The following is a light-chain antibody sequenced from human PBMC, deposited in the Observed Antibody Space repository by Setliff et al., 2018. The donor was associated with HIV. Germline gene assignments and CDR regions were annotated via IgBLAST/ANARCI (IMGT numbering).Light chain of an antibody. CDR3: SSYRSSTTLTV. CDR1: SSDVGGYNF. V-gene: IGLV2-14*03. J-gene: IGLJ3*02. Sequence: QSALTQPASVSGSPGQSITISCTETSSDVGGYNFVSWYQQHPGKAPKLMIYDVNNRPSGVSHRFSGSKSGNTASLTISGLQAEDEADYYCSSYRSSTTLTVFGGGTKVTVL. CDR2: DVN.